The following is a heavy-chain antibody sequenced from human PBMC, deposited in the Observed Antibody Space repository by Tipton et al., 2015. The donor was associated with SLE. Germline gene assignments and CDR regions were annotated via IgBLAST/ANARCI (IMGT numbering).Heavy chain of an antibody. Sequence: LRLSCAVSGGSISNGTYSWSWIRQPPGKGLEWIGHMSYSGSTYYNPSLKSRITISVDTSKNHFSLKLSSVTAADTAVYYCARGGVGGYDYFDHWGQGTLVTVSS. V-gene: IGHV4-31*11. CDR3: ARGGVGGYDYFDH. D-gene: IGHD5-12*01. CDR1: GGSISNGTYS. CDR2: MSYSGST. J-gene: IGHJ4*02.